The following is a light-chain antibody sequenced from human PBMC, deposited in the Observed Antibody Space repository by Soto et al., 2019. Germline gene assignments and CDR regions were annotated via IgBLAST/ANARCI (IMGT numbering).Light chain of an antibody. CDR2: GNT. CDR3: QSYDSSLSGVV. V-gene: IGLV1-40*01. CDR1: NSNIGAGYD. J-gene: IGLJ2*01. Sequence: QSVLTQPPSVSGALGQSVTISCTGSNSNIGAGYDVHWYQQLPGTAPKPLIYGNTNRPSGVPDRFSGSKSGTSASLAITGLQAEDEADYYYQSYDSSLSGVVFGGGTKVTVL.